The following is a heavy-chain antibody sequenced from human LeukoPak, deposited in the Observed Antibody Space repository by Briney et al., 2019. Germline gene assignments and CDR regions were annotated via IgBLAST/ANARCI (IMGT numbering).Heavy chain of an antibody. Sequence: GGSLRLSCAASGIAVSGNYMNWVRQAPGKGLEWVSSISPKSDFIYYSDSVRGRFTISRDNAENSLYLQMNSLRAEDTAVYYCARADCSSSTCYLRRSWFDPWGQGTLVTVSS. J-gene: IGHJ5*02. CDR2: ISPKSDFI. D-gene: IGHD2-2*01. V-gene: IGHV3-21*01. CDR3: ARADCSSSTCYLRRSWFDP. CDR1: GIAVSGNY.